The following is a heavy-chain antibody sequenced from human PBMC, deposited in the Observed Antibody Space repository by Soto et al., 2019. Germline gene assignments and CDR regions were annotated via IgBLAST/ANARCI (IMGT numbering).Heavy chain of an antibody. J-gene: IGHJ4*02. D-gene: IGHD6-13*01. CDR3: TSSHAGAHITAAVH. V-gene: IGHV4-30-2*01. CDR1: GGSISSGGYS. Sequence: SETLSLTCAVSGGSISSGGYSWSWIRQPPGKGLEWIGYIYHSGSTYYNPSLKSRVTISVDRSKNQFSLKLSSVTAADTAVYYCTSSHAGAHITAAVHWGQGTLVTVSS. CDR2: IYHSGST.